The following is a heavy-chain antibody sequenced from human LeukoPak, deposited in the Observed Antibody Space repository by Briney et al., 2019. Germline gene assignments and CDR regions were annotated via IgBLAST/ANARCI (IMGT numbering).Heavy chain of an antibody. CDR1: GGTFSSYA. J-gene: IGHJ6*03. D-gene: IGHD6-13*01. CDR3: ARGQLVRSDYYYYMDV. V-gene: IGHV1-69*05. Sequence: GASVKVSCKASGGTFSSYAISWVRQAPGQGLEWMGGIIPIFGTSNYAQKFQGRVTITTDESTSTAYMELSSLRSEDTAVYYCARGQLVRSDYYYYMDVWGKGTTVTVSS. CDR2: IIPIFGTS.